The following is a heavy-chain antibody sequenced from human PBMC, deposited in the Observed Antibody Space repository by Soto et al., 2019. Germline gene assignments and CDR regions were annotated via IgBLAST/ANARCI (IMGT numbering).Heavy chain of an antibody. V-gene: IGHV4-30-4*01. CDR3: ARGYCSGGSCYYFDY. J-gene: IGHJ4*02. CDR1: GASITGADSY. Sequence: PSETLSLTCAVSGASITGADSYWFWIRKPPGKGLEWIGYIAYSGDTYYNPSLRSRVTISADRSENKFSLTLKSVTAADTAVYYCARGYCSGGSCYYFDYWGQGTLVTVSS. D-gene: IGHD2-15*01. CDR2: IAYSGDT.